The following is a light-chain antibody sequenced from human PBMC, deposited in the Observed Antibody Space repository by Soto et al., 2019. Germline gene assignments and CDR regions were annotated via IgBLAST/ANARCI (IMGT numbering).Light chain of an antibody. CDR3: QQFGLSPT. J-gene: IGKJ4*01. V-gene: IGKV3-20*01. CDR2: GAS. Sequence: EIVLTQSPGTLSLSPGERATLSCRASQTISSTFLAWYRQRPGQAPRLLIYGASSRATGIPDRFSGSWSGTDFTLTISRLEPEDFAVYYCQQFGLSPTFGGGTKVEIK. CDR1: QTISSTF.